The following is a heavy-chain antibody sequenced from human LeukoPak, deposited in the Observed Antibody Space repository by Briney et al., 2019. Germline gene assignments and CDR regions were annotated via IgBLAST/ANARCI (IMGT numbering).Heavy chain of an antibody. D-gene: IGHD5-18*01. CDR1: GYAFTGYY. CDR3: AREVDTAMVCFDY. CDR2: INPNSGGT. V-gene: IGHV1-2*02. Sequence: ASVKVSCKASGYAFTGYYMHWVRQAPGQGLEWMGWINPNSGGTNYAQKFQGRVTMTRDTSISTAYMELSRLRSDDTAVYYCAREVDTAMVCFDYWGQGTLVTVSS. J-gene: IGHJ4*02.